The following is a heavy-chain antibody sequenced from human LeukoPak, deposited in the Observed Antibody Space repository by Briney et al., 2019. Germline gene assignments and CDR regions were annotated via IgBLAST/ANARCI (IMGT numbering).Heavy chain of an antibody. J-gene: IGHJ4*02. CDR3: ARAAYSSSNPY. CDR1: GFTFSGYS. V-gene: IGHV3-48*02. Sequence: GGSLRLSCAASGFTFSGYSMSWVRQAPGKGLEWVSYISPSSGTMYYADSVEGRFTISRDNARSSLYLHMNSLRDEHTAVYYCARAAYSSSNPYRCQGTLVTVSS. CDR2: ISPSSGTM. D-gene: IGHD6-13*01.